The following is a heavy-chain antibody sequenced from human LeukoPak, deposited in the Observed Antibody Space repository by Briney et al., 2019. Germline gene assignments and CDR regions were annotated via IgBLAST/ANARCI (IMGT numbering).Heavy chain of an antibody. CDR2: IYYSGST. D-gene: IGHD2-8*01. CDR1: GGSISSYY. Sequence: SETLSLTCTVSGGSISSYYWSWIRQPSGKGLEWIGYIYYSGSTNYNPSLKSRVTISVDTSKNQFSLRLSSVTAADTAVYYCARDHSTPNAGYMDVWGKGTTVTVSS. CDR3: ARDHSTPNAGYMDV. J-gene: IGHJ6*03. V-gene: IGHV4-59*12.